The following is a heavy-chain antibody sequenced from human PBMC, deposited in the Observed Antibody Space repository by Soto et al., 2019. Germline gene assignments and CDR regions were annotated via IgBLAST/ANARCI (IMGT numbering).Heavy chain of an antibody. CDR2: INAGNGNT. CDR3: ARDEGYSDSTGYYDY. V-gene: IGHV1-3*01. J-gene: IGHJ4*02. D-gene: IGHD3-22*01. CDR1: GYTFTSYA. Sequence: EASVKVSCKASGYTFTSYAIHWVRQAPGQRLEWMGWINAGNGNTKYSQKFQGRVTITRDTSASTAYMELSSLRSEDTAVYYCARDEGYSDSTGYYDYWGQGTLVTVSS.